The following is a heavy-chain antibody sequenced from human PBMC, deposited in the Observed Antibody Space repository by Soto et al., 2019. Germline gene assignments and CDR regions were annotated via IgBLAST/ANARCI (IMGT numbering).Heavy chain of an antibody. J-gene: IGHJ5*02. CDR2: FDPEDGET. CDR3: ATGWPRIAAAGLNWFDP. CDR1: GYTLTELS. V-gene: IGHV1-24*01. Sequence: GASVKVSCKASGYTLTELSMHWVRQAPGKGLEWMGGFDPEDGETIYAQKFQGRVTMTEDTSTDTAYMELSSLRSEDTAVYYCATGWPRIAAAGLNWFDPWGQGTLVTVS. D-gene: IGHD6-13*01.